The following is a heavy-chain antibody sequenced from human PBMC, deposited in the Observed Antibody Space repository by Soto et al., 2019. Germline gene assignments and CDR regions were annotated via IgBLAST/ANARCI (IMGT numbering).Heavy chain of an antibody. J-gene: IGHJ4*02. CDR1: GDTFTDYY. D-gene: IGHD2-21*02. CDR2: VNPSGGHT. Sequence: QVQLMQSGAEVKKPGASVKVSCKASGDTFTDYYIHWVRQAPGQGLEWMGTVNPSGGHTTYAQHLLARVTMTRDTSTSTLYMELTSRTSDDTAIYYCARGGHVVVVTAALDYWGQGTLVTVSS. CDR3: ARGGHVVVVTAALDY. V-gene: IGHV1-46*04.